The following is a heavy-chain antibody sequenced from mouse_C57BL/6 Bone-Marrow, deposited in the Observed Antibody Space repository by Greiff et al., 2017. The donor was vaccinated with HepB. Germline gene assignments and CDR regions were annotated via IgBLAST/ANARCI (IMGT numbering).Heavy chain of an antibody. CDR1: GFSLTSYG. Sequence: QVQLQQSGPGLVQPSQSLSITCTVSGFSLTSYGVHWVRQSPGKGLEWLGVIWRGGSTDYNAAFMSRLSITKDNAKSQVFFKMNSLQADDTAIYYCAIHLYYYGSSPFAYWGQGTLVTVSA. CDR3: AIHLYYYGSSPFAY. V-gene: IGHV2-5*01. J-gene: IGHJ3*01. CDR2: IWRGGST. D-gene: IGHD1-1*01.